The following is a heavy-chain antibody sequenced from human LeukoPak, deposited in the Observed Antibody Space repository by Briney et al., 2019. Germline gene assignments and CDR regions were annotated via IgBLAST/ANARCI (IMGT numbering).Heavy chain of an antibody. CDR3: ATDKRIGSSGYYYGY. J-gene: IGHJ4*02. Sequence: ASVKVSCKASGYTFTGYYMHWVRQAPGQGLEWMGWINPNSGGTNYAQKFQGRVTMTRDTSISTAYMELSRLRSDDTAVYYCATDKRIGSSGYYYGYWGQGTLVTVSS. V-gene: IGHV1-2*02. D-gene: IGHD3-22*01. CDR2: INPNSGGT. CDR1: GYTFTGYY.